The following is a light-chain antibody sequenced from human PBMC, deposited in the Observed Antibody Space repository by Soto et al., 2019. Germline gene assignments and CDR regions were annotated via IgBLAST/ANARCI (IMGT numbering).Light chain of an antibody. Sequence: DIVMTQFPDSLAVSLGERATINCKSSQSVLYSSDNKEYLAWYQQKPGQPPKLLISWASTRESGVPERFSGSGSGTDFTLTISSLQAEDVAVFYCQQYYTTPWTFGQGTKVGIK. CDR1: QSVLYSSDNKEY. V-gene: IGKV4-1*01. CDR3: QQYYTTPWT. CDR2: WAS. J-gene: IGKJ1*01.